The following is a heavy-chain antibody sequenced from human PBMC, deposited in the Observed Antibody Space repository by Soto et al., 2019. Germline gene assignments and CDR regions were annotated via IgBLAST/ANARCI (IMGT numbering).Heavy chain of an antibody. J-gene: IGHJ4*02. V-gene: IGHV3-33*01. D-gene: IGHD4-17*01. Sequence: GGSLRLSCAASGFTFSSYGMHWVRQAPGKGLEWVAVIWYDGSNKYYADSVKGRFTISRDNSKNTLYLQMNSLRAEDTAVYYCARFGKKRVSTVVTPDPRPIDYWGQGTLVTVSS. CDR3: ARFGKKRVSTVVTPDPRPIDY. CDR2: IWYDGSNK. CDR1: GFTFSSYG.